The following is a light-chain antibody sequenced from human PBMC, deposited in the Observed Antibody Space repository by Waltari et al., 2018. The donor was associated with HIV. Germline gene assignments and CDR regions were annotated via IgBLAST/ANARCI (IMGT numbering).Light chain of an antibody. CDR1: GHDVGGFNF. CDR2: DVS. CDR3: CSYSSSGTVL. Sequence: HSVLTQPASMSGSLGPSITISCLGSGHDVGGFNFSSWYQQSPDKAPRLVIYDVSNRPSGVSGRFSGSKSGSAASLTISGLQPEDEADYYCCSYSSSGTVLFGGGTRLTVL. J-gene: IGLJ2*01. V-gene: IGLV2-14*03.